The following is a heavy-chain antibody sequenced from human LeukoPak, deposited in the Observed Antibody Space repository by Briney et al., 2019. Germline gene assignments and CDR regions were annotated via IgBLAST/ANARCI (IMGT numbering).Heavy chain of an antibody. Sequence: SETLSLTCAVYGGSFSGYYWSWIRQPPGKGLEWIGEINHSGSTNYNPSLKSRVTISVDTSKNQFSLKLSSVTAADTAVYYCATASRQLINYYGSGSYQNWGQGTLVTVSS. J-gene: IGHJ4*02. D-gene: IGHD3-10*01. CDR3: ATASRQLINYYGSGSYQN. V-gene: IGHV4-34*01. CDR2: INHSGST. CDR1: GGSFSGYY.